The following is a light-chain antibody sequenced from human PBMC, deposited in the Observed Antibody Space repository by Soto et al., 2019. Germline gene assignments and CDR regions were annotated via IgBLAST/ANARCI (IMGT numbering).Light chain of an antibody. CDR1: QSITTW. J-gene: IGKJ1*01. V-gene: IGKV1-5*03. Sequence: DIRLTQSPSTLSASVGDTVTITCRASQSITTWLAWYQQKPGKGPNLLIYKASTLVSGVPARFSGGVSGTEFTLNITSLQTDDVATYYGKQSNSYFRTFGQGTKVKVK. CDR2: KAS. CDR3: KQSNSYFRT.